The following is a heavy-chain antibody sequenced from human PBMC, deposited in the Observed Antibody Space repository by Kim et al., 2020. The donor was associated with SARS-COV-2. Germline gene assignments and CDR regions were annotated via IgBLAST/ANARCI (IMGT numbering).Heavy chain of an antibody. CDR3: ARDHRSCSSTTCYGEAIDY. V-gene: IGHV1-3*01. D-gene: IGHD2-2*01. Sequence: GSVKVSCKASGYTFTSYAMHWVRQAPGQRLEWMGWIHAGNGNTKYSQKFQGRVTITRDTSASTAYMELSSLRSEDTAVYSCARDHRSCSSTTCYGEAIDYWGQGTLVTVSS. CDR1: GYTFTSYA. J-gene: IGHJ4*02. CDR2: IHAGNGNT.